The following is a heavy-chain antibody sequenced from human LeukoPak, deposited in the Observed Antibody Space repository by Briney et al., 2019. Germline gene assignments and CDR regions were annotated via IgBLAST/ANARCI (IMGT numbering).Heavy chain of an antibody. Sequence: ASVKVSCKASGYTFTSYGISWVRQAPGQGLEWMGWISAYNGNTNYAQKLQGRVTMTTDTSTSTAYMELRSLRSDDTAVYYCARELAYCSSTSCPPFDYWGQGTLVTVSS. D-gene: IGHD2-2*01. CDR1: GYTFTSYG. CDR2: ISAYNGNT. CDR3: ARELAYCSSTSCPPFDY. V-gene: IGHV1-18*01. J-gene: IGHJ4*02.